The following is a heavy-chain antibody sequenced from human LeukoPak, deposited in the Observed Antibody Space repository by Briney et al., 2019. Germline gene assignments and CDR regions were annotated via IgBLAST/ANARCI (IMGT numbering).Heavy chain of an antibody. J-gene: IGHJ5*02. V-gene: IGHV3-15*01. CDR2: IKSKTAGGTA. CDR3: TTEST. CDR1: GFTFSNAW. Sequence: GGSLRLSCAASGFTFSNAWMSGVRQAPGKGLEWVVRIKSKTAGGTADYATSVQGRFTISRDDSKNTLYLQMYSLKNDDTGVYYCTTESTWGQGTLVTVYS.